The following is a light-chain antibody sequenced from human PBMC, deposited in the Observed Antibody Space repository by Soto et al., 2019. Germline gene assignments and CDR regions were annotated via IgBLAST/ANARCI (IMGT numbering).Light chain of an antibody. J-gene: IGKJ5*01. CDR3: QQYQRYPIT. V-gene: IGKV1-16*02. CDR2: GAS. CDR1: QDISIS. Sequence: DIHMTQSPSSLSASVGDRVTITCRASQDISISLAWFQQKPGEAPKSLIYGASNLRSGVPSKFSGSGSGTDFTLTISSLQPEDFATYYCQQYQRYPITFGQGTRLEIK.